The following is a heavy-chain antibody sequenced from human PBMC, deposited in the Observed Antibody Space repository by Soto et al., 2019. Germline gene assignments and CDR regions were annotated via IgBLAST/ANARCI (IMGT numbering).Heavy chain of an antibody. V-gene: IGHV3-30-3*01. CDR1: GFTFSSYA. D-gene: IGHD6-6*01. CDR3: ARDEYSSSPGYY. CDR2: ISYDGSNK. J-gene: IGHJ4*02. Sequence: QVQLVESGGGVVQPGRSLRLSCAASGFTFSSYAMHWVRQAPGKGLEWVAVISYDGSNKYYADSVKGRFTISRDNSKNTLYLQMNSLRAEDTAVYYCARDEYSSSPGYYWGQGTLVTVSS.